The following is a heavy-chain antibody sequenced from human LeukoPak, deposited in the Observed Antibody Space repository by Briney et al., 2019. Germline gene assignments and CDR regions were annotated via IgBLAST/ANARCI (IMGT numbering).Heavy chain of an antibody. Sequence: PSETLSLTCAVYGGSFSGYYWSWIRQPPGKGLEWIGEINHSGSTNYNPSLKSRVTISVDTSKNQFSLKLSSVTAADTAVYYCARGAAFDYWGQGTLVTVSS. CDR3: ARGAAFDY. CDR2: INHSGST. J-gene: IGHJ4*02. CDR1: GGSFSGYY. D-gene: IGHD6-25*01. V-gene: IGHV4-34*01.